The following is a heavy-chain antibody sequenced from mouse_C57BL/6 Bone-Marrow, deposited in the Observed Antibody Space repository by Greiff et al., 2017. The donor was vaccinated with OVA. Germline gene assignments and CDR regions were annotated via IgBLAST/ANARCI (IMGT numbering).Heavy chain of an antibody. CDR2: IWRGGST. V-gene: IGHV2-5*01. CDR3: AKNYYYGRGYYYAMDY. J-gene: IGHJ4*01. Sequence: QVHVKQSGPGLVQPSQSLSITCTVSGFSLTSYGVHWVRQSPGKGLEWLGVIWRGGSTDYNAAFMSRLSITKDNSKSQVFFKMNSLQADDTAIYYCAKNYYYGRGYYYAMDYWGQGTSVTVSS. D-gene: IGHD1-1*01. CDR1: GFSLTSYG.